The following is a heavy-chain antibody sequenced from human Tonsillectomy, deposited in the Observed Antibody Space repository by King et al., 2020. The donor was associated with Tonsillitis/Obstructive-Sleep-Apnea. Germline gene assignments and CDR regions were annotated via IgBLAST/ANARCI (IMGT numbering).Heavy chain of an antibody. CDR2: IYYSGST. V-gene: IGHV4-59*08. D-gene: IGHD6-6*01. CDR3: ARGATQLVRFWFDP. J-gene: IGHJ5*02. CDR1: GGSIGIYY. Sequence: HVQLQESGPGLVKPSETLSLTCTVSGGSIGIYYWSWIRQPPGKGLEWIGYIYYSGSTNYNPSLKSRVTMSVDTSKNQFSLKLSSVTAADTAVYYCARGATQLVRFWFDPWGQGTLVTVSS.